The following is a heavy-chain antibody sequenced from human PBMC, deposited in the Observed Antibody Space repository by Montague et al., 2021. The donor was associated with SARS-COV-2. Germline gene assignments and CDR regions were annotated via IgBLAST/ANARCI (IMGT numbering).Heavy chain of an antibody. CDR1: GGSISSSSYY. V-gene: IGHV4-39*01. D-gene: IGHD3-10*01. CDR3: ARQNGNDSHRPVVDIHGVLMLWELWCGESFEY. Sequence: SETLSLTCTVSGGSISSSSYYWGWIRQPPGKGLEWIGSIYDSGSTYYNPSLKSRVTISVDTSKNQSSLKLSSVTAADTAVYYCARQNGNDSHRPVVDIHGVLMLWELWCGESFEYWGQGTLVTVSS. J-gene: IGHJ4*02. CDR2: IYDSGST.